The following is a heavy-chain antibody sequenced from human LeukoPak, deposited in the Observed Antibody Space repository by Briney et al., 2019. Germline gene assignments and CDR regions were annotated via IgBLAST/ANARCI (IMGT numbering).Heavy chain of an antibody. Sequence: SETLSLTCAVYGGPFSDYWSWIRQPPGKGLQWIGEINHSGSTNYNPSLKSRVTISVDTSKNQFSLNVSSVTAADTAVYYCALSVGAAEYFQQWGQGTLVTVSS. V-gene: IGHV4-34*01. CDR3: ALSVGAAEYFQQ. D-gene: IGHD3-16*01. CDR1: GGPFSDY. J-gene: IGHJ1*01. CDR2: INHSGST.